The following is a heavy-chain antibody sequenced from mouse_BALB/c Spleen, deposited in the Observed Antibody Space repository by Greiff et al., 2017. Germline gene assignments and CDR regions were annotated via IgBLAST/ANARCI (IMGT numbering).Heavy chain of an antibody. V-gene: IGHV5-9-4*01. J-gene: IGHJ4*01. Sequence: DVMLVESGGGLVKPGGSLKLSCAASGFTFSSYAMSWVRQSPEKRLEWVAEISSGGSYTYYPDTVTGRFTISRDNAKNTLYLEMSSLRSEDTAMYYCARLGVWENMDYWGQGTSVTVSS. CDR2: ISSGGSYT. D-gene: IGHD2-10*02. CDR1: GFTFSSYA. CDR3: ARLGVWENMDY.